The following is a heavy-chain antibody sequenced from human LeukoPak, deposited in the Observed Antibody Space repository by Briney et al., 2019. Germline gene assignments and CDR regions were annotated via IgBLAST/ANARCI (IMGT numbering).Heavy chain of an antibody. D-gene: IGHD3-10*01. CDR3: AREGVSMIRGIIFNYYGMDV. Sequence: SQTLSLTCVISGDSVSSNNAAWNWIRQSPSRGLEWLGRTYYKSKWYDDYAVSVKSRITIKPDTSRNQFSLQLKSVTPEDTAVYYRAREGVSMIRGIIFNYYGMDVWGQGTAVSVSS. V-gene: IGHV6-1*01. CDR1: GDSVSSNNAA. J-gene: IGHJ6*02. CDR2: TYYKSKWYD.